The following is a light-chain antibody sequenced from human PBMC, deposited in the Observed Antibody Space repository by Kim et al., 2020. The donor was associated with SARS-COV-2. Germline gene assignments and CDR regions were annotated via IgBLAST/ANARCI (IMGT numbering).Light chain of an antibody. CDR2: LGS. V-gene: IGKV2-28*01. Sequence: DIVMTQSPLSLPVTPGEPASISCRSSQSLLHSNGYNYLDWYLQKPGQSPQLLIYLGSNRASGVPDRFSGSGSGTDFTLKISSVEAEDVGVYYCMQALHTPYTFGQGTKLEI. CDR1: QSLLHSNGYNY. CDR3: MQALHTPYT. J-gene: IGKJ2*01.